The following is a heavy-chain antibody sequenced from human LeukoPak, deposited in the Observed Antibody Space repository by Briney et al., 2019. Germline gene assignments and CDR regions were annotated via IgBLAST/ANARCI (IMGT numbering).Heavy chain of an antibody. Sequence: SETLSLTCTVSGGSISSRSYQWGWIRQTPGKGLEWIGSIYYSGSTYYNPSLKSRGTISVDTSKNQFSLKLSSVTAADTAVYYCARQVTGYSSSWYPGGGIDYWGQGTLVTVSS. J-gene: IGHJ4*02. CDR2: IYYSGST. V-gene: IGHV4-39*01. CDR1: GGSISSRSYQ. CDR3: ARQVTGYSSSWYPGGGIDY. D-gene: IGHD6-13*01.